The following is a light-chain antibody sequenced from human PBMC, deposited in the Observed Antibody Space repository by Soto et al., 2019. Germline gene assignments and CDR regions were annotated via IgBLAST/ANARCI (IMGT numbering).Light chain of an antibody. CDR1: QNIRNW. CDR2: DAS. V-gene: IGKV1-5*01. CDR3: QYYNTYST. Sequence: DIQMTQSPSTLSASVGDSVTITCRASQNIRNWLAWYQQKPGKAPNPLIYDASSLKSGVPARFSGSGSGTAFTLATRTLPPDDFATYYCQYYNTYSTFGQGTRLEIK. J-gene: IGKJ5*01.